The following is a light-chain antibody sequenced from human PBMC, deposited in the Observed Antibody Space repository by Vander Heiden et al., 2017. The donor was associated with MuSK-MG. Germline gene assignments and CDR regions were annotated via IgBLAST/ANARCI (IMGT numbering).Light chain of an antibody. CDR2: DTS. J-gene: IGLJ3*02. CDR3: QSYDRGLSASL. V-gene: IGLV1-40*01. CDR1: SSNIGIDMG. Sequence: QSVLTHPPSVSGAPGQRVTISCIRCSSNIGIDMGVHRYQHLPGKAPRLLIHDTSFRASGVPDRFSGSKSGASASMVVNGLQAEDEADYYCQSYDRGLSASLFGGGTKLTVL.